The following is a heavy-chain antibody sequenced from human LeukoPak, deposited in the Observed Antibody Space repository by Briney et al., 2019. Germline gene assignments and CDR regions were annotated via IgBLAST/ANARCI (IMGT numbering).Heavy chain of an antibody. CDR3: AIWTGTTLNY. J-gene: IGHJ4*02. V-gene: IGHV3-21*01. Sequence: GALRLSCAASGFTFSSYSMNWVRQAPGKGLEWVSSISSSNSYIYYADSVKGRFAISRDNAKNSLYLQMNSLRAEDTAVYYCAIWTGTTLNYWGQGTLVTVSS. CDR2: ISSSNSYI. CDR1: GFTFSSYS. D-gene: IGHD1-7*01.